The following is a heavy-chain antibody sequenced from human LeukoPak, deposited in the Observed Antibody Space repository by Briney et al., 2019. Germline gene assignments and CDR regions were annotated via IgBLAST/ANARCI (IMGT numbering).Heavy chain of an antibody. CDR2: IYYSGST. J-gene: IGHJ4*02. D-gene: IGHD3-3*01. CDR1: GGSISSSSYY. CDR3: ARHVGYYDFWSGYSAYFDY. V-gene: IGHV4-39*01. Sequence: PSETLSLTCTVSGGSISSSSYYWGWIRQPPGKGLEWIGSIYYSGSTYDNPSLKSRVTISVDTSKNQFSLKLSSVTAADTAVYYCARHVGYYDFWSGYSAYFDYWGQGTLVTVSS.